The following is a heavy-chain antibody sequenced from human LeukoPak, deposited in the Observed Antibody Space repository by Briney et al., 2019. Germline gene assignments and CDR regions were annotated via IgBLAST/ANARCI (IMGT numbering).Heavy chain of an antibody. J-gene: IGHJ4*02. Sequence: GASVKVSCKASGYTFTGYYMHWVRQAPGQGLEWMGWINPNSGGTNYAQKFQGRVTMTRDTSISTAYMELSRLRSDDTAVYYCARGAMVRGSRRGDYYFDYWGQGTLVTVSS. CDR3: ARGAMVRGSRRGDYYFDY. CDR2: INPNSGGT. D-gene: IGHD3-10*01. CDR1: GYTFTGYY. V-gene: IGHV1-2*02.